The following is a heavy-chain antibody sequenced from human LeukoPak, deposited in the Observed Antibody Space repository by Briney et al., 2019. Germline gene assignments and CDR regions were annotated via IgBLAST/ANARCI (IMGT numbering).Heavy chain of an antibody. D-gene: IGHD3-22*01. CDR1: GGSISSYY. V-gene: IGHV4-59*01. Sequence: PSETLSLTCTVSGGSISSYYWSWIRQPPGKGLEWIGYIYYSGSTNYNPSLKSRVTISVDTSKNQFSLKLSSVTAEDTAVYYCARDLYYYDSSGYPAYYYYGMDVWGQGTTVTVSS. CDR3: ARDLYYYDSSGYPAYYYYGMDV. CDR2: IYYSGST. J-gene: IGHJ6*02.